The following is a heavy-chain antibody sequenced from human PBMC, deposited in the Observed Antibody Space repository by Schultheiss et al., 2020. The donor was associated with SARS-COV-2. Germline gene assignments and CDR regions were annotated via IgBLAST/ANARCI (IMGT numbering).Heavy chain of an antibody. CDR1: GGTFSSYA. J-gene: IGHJ6*02. D-gene: IGHD3-3*01. CDR2: INPNSGGT. CDR3: ARGAREGTIFGVVISPDYYGMDV. Sequence: ASVKVSCKASGGTFSSYAISWVRQAPGQGLEWMGWINPNSGGTNYAQKFQGRVTMTRDTSISTAYMELSRLRSDDTAVYYCARGAREGTIFGVVISPDYYGMDVWGQGTTVTVSS. V-gene: IGHV1-2*02.